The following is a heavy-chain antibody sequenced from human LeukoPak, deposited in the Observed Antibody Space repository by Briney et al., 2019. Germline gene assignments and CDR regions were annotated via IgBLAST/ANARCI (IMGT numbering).Heavy chain of an antibody. D-gene: IGHD1-14*01. CDR3: ARDPDEDYYYYYMDV. CDR1: GFTFSSYS. CDR2: ISSSSSYI. J-gene: IGHJ6*03. Sequence: PGGSLRLSCAASGFTFSSYSMNWVRQAPGKGLEWVSSISSSSSYIYYADSVKGRFTISRDNAKNSLYLQMSSLRAEDTAVYYCARDPDEDYYYYYMDVWGKGTTVTVSS. V-gene: IGHV3-21*01.